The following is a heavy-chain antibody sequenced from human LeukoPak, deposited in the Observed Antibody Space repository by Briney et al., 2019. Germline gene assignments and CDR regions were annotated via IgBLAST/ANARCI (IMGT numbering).Heavy chain of an antibody. Sequence: GRSLRLSCAASEFSFSSYGMHWVRQAPGKGLEWVSSISGGSNYIYYADSVKGRFTISRDNAKNSLYLQMNSLSTEDTAVYYCARESDYGDYGHFDHWGQGTLVTVSS. V-gene: IGHV3-21*01. CDR1: EFSFSSYG. D-gene: IGHD4-17*01. J-gene: IGHJ4*02. CDR2: ISGGSNYI. CDR3: ARESDYGDYGHFDH.